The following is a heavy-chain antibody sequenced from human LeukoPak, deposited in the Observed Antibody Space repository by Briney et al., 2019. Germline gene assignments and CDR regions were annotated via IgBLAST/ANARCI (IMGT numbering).Heavy chain of an antibody. CDR1: GFTFDDYA. CDR2: ITWNRDNI. Sequence: PGRSLRLSCTVSGFTFDDYAMHWVRHTPGKGLEWVAGITWNRDNIGYGDSVKGRFTISRDNVKNVLYLQMNSLLPEDTALYYCAKDLSSAITSALVLDVWGQGTTV. CDR3: AKDLSSAITSALVLDV. J-gene: IGHJ6*02. D-gene: IGHD3-22*01. V-gene: IGHV3-9*01.